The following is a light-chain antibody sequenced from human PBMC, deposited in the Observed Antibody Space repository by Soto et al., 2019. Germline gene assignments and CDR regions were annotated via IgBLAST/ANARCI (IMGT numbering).Light chain of an antibody. Sequence: IQLTQCPSSLSASVGDRVTITCRASQGISTYLAWYQQKPGKAPKLLIYAASTLKSGVPSRFSGSGSGTEFTLTISSLQPDDFATYYCQHYNSYSEAFGQGTKVDIK. CDR1: QGISTY. CDR3: QHYNSYSEA. V-gene: IGKV1-9*01. J-gene: IGKJ1*01. CDR2: AAS.